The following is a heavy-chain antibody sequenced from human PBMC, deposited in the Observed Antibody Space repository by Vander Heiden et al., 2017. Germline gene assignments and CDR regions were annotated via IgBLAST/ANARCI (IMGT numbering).Heavy chain of an antibody. CDR1: GFPFSSYA. J-gene: IGHJ4*02. CDR3: ARDRHVEMATIGGVGY. Sequence: QVQLVESWGGVVPPGRSLRLSCAPPGFPFSSYAMHWVRQAPGKGLGWVAVISYDGSNKYYEDSVKGRFTISRDNSKNTLYLQMNSLRAEDTAVYYCARDRHVEMATIGGVGYWGQGTLVTVSS. V-gene: IGHV3-30-3*01. D-gene: IGHD3-16*01. CDR2: ISYDGSNK.